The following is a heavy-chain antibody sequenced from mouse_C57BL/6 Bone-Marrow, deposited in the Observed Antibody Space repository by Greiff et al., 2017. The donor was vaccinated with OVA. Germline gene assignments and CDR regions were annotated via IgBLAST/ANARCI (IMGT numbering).Heavy chain of an antibody. J-gene: IGHJ3*01. Sequence: QVHVKQPGAELVRPGTSVKLSCKASGYTFTSYWMHWVKQRPGQGLEWIGVIDPSDSYTNYNQKFKGKATLTVDTSSSTAYMQLSSLTSEDSAVYYCARDGYGPYWGQGTLVTVSA. D-gene: IGHD1-1*02. CDR1: GYTFTSYW. CDR2: IDPSDSYT. V-gene: IGHV1-59*01. CDR3: ARDGYGPY.